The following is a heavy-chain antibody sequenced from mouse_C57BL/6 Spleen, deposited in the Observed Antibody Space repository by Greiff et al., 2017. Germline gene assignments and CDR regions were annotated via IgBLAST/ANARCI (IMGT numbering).Heavy chain of an antibody. D-gene: IGHD3-2*02. Sequence: QVQLQQPGAELVRPGSSVKLSCKASGYTFTSYWMHWVKQRPIQGLEWIGNIDPSDSETHYNQKFKDKATLTVDKSSSTAYMQLSSLTSEDSAVYYCARWGAQASYYFDYWGQGTTLTVSS. V-gene: IGHV1-52*01. CDR2: IDPSDSET. J-gene: IGHJ2*01. CDR1: GYTFTSYW. CDR3: ARWGAQASYYFDY.